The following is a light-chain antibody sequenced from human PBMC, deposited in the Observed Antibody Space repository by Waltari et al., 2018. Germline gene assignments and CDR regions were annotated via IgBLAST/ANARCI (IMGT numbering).Light chain of an antibody. V-gene: IGLV2-14*03. CDR2: DVF. CDR1: TRDVGGFNF. J-gene: IGLJ2*01. Sequence: QSALTQPASFSGSPGQSISISCTGITRDVGGFNFFSRYQQHPGKAPKLMIYDVFNRPSGVSTRFSGSKSDNAASLAISGLQAEDEAVYYCSSYTASPPHVVFGGGTKVTVL. CDR3: SSYTASPPHVV.